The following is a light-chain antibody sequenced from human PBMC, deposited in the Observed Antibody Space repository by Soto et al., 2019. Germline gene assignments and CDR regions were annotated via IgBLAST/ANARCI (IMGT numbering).Light chain of an antibody. CDR1: SSDVGSYNL. Sequence: QSALTQPASVSGSPGQSFTISCTGTSSDVGSYNLVSWYQQHPGEAPKLMIYEGSKRPSGVSNRFSGSKSGNTASLTISGLQAEDEADYYCCSYAGSSTLVFGGGTQLTVL. CDR2: EGS. J-gene: IGLJ3*02. V-gene: IGLV2-23*01. CDR3: CSYAGSSTLV.